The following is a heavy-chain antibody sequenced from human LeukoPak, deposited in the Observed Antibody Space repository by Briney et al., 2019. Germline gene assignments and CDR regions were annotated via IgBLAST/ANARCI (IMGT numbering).Heavy chain of an antibody. Sequence: SETLSLTCTVSGGSIYSYYWRWIRQPAGQGLEWIGRIYTSGSTNYNPSLKSRVIMSVDTSKNQFSLRLTSVTAADTAVYYCAIGRLLEWCDNWGQGTLVSVSS. CDR2: IYTSGST. CDR3: AIGRLLEWCDN. CDR1: GGSIYSYY. J-gene: IGHJ5*02. D-gene: IGHD3-3*01. V-gene: IGHV4-4*07.